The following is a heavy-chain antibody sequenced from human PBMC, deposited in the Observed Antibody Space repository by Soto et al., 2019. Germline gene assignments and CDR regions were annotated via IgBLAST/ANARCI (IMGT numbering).Heavy chain of an antibody. Sequence: QVQLMQSGAEVRKPGASVTVSCKASGYTFTDYDINWVRQATGQGLEWLGWMTPNSGNTGYAQKFQGRVTMTRDTSRSTAYMELSSLTSEDTAVYYCARNLYNTGDFDHWGQGTLVTVSS. V-gene: IGHV1-8*02. J-gene: IGHJ4*02. CDR3: ARNLYNTGDFDH. CDR1: GYTFTDYD. CDR2: MTPNSGNT. D-gene: IGHD3-16*01.